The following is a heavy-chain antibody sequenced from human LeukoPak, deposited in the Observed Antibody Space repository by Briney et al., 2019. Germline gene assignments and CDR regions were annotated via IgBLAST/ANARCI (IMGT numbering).Heavy chain of an antibody. V-gene: IGHV1-69*06. CDR2: VIPIFGTA. J-gene: IGHJ4*02. CDR1: GGTFSSYA. CDR3: ARDLREFPGED. D-gene: IGHD3-10*01. Sequence: SVKVSCKASGGTFSSYAISWVRQAPGQGLEWMGGVIPIFGTANYAQKFQGRVTITADKSTSTAYMELSSLRSEDTAVYYCARDLREFPGEDWGQGTLVTVSS.